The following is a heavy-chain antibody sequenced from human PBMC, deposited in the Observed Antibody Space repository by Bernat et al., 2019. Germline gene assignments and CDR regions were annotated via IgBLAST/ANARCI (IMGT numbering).Heavy chain of an antibody. V-gene: IGHV1-69*06. D-gene: IGHD2-2*01. Sequence: QVQLVQSGAEVKKPGSSVKVSCKASGGTFSSYAISWVRQAPGQGLEWMGGSIPIFGTANYAQKFQGGVTVTADRSTSAAYMELSSLRSEDTAVYYCAGFIVVVPAAPCYYCYGMDVWGQGTTVTVSS. J-gene: IGHJ6*02. CDR1: GGTFSSYA. CDR3: AGFIVVVPAAPCYYCYGMDV. CDR2: SIPIFGTA.